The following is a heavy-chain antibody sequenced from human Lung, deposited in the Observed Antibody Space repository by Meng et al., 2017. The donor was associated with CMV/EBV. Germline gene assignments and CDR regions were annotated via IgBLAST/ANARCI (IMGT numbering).Heavy chain of an antibody. V-gene: IGHV3-48*03. Sequence: GESLKISCKASGLTFSSYEMIWVRQAPGRGLEWVSYIFSSGTTKSYADAVKGRFTISRDNAKNSLYLQMNSLRAENTAVYYCGTFDYWGRGTAVTVSS. CDR3: GTFDY. CDR1: GLTFSSYE. J-gene: IGHJ4*02. CDR2: IFSSGTTK.